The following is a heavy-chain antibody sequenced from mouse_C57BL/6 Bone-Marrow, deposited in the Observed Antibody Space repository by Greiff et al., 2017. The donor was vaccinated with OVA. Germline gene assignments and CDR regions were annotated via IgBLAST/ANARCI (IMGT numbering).Heavy chain of an antibody. J-gene: IGHJ2*01. CDR2: IYPRSGNT. Sequence: QVQLQQSGAELARPGASVKLSCKASGYTFTSYGISWVKQRTGQGLEWIGEIYPRSGNTYYNEKFKGKATLTADKSSSTAYMELRSLTSEDSAVYFCARRRITTVVRDYWGQGTTLTVSS. CDR3: ARRRITTVVRDY. CDR1: GYTFTSYG. V-gene: IGHV1-81*01. D-gene: IGHD1-1*01.